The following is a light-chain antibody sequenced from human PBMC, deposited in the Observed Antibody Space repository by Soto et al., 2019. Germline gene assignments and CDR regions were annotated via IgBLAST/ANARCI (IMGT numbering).Light chain of an antibody. CDR1: QSIRHY. CDR3: QHHNSYSQT. Sequence: DIQMTQSPPTLSASVGDRVTITCRASQSIRHYLAWYQQIPGKAPKLLIYGASTLQSGVPSRFSGSGSGTEFTLTISSLQPDDFGTYFCQHHNSYSQTFGQGTKVDI. V-gene: IGKV1-5*01. CDR2: GAS. J-gene: IGKJ1*01.